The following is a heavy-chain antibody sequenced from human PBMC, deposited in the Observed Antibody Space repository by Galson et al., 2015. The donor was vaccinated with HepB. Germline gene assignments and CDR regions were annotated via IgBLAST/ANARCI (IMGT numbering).Heavy chain of an antibody. J-gene: IGHJ6*02. CDR1: GFPFSIHW. Sequence: SLRLSCAASGFPFSIHWMHWVRQPPGKGLEWVSRINNDGSGVAYADSVKGRFIAARDNAKRMLYLRMNSLRAEDTAVYYCARDLLYDSSGYSHGMDVWGQGTTDTVAS. CDR2: INNDGSGV. CDR3: ARDLLYDSSGYSHGMDV. D-gene: IGHD3-22*01. V-gene: IGHV3-74*03.